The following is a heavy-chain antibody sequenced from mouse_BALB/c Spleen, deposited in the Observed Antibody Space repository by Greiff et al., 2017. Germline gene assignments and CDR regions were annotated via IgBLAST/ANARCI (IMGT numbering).Heavy chain of an antibody. CDR1: GFTFSSFG. J-gene: IGHJ4*01. Sequence: EVQGVESGGGLVQPGGSRKLSCAASGFTFSSFGMHWVRQAPEKGLEWVAYISSGSSTIYYADTVKGRFTISRDNPKNTLFLQMTSLRSEDTAMYYCALITTDYAMDYWGQGTSVTVSS. CDR3: ALITTDYAMDY. CDR2: ISSGSSTI. D-gene: IGHD1-2*01. V-gene: IGHV5-17*02.